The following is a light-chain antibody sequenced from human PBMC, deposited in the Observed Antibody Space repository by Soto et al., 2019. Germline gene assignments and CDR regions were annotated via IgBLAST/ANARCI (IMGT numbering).Light chain of an antibody. J-gene: IGLJ2*01. CDR3: SSYTSSTTLI. CDR1: SSDVGGYNY. V-gene: IGLV2-14*01. CDR2: EVS. Sequence: QSALTQPASVSASPGQSITISCTGTSSDVGGYNYVSWYQQHPGKVPKLMIYEVSNRPSGVSNRFSGSKSGDTASLTISGLQAEDEADYYCSSYTSSTTLIFGGGTKVTVL.